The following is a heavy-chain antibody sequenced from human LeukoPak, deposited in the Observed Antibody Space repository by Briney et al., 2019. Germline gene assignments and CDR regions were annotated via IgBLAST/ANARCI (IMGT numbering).Heavy chain of an antibody. Sequence: GGSLRLSCAASGFTFGSYSMNWVRQAPGKGLEWVSYISSSSSTIYYADSVKGRFTISRDNAKNSLYLQMNSLRAEDTAVYYCASGPYCSSTSCYPNAFDIWGQGTMVTVSS. CDR1: GFTFGSYS. V-gene: IGHV3-48*01. J-gene: IGHJ3*02. D-gene: IGHD2-2*01. CDR3: ASGPYCSSTSCYPNAFDI. CDR2: ISSSSSTI.